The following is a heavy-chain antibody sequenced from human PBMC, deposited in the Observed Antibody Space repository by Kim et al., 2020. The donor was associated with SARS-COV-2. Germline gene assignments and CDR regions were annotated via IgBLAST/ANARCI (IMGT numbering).Heavy chain of an antibody. V-gene: IGHV4-61*02. J-gene: IGHJ6*02. CDR3: ARVRGGQKREDTRIKISSSPYGMDV. CDR1: GGSISSGSYY. CDR2: IYTSGST. D-gene: IGHD3-16*01. Sequence: SETLSLTCTVSGGSISSGSYYWSWIRQPAGKGLEWIGRIYTSGSTNYNPSLKSRVTISVDTSKNQFSLKLSSVTAADTAVYYCARVRGGQKREDTRIKISSSPYGMDVWGQGTTVTVSS.